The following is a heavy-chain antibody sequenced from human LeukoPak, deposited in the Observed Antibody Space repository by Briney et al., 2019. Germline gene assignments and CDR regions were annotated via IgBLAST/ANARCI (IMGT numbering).Heavy chain of an antibody. CDR3: AIRGSLVSDYYYGMDV. Sequence: GESLKISCKGSGYSFTSYWIGWVRQMPGKGLEWMGIIYPGDSDTRYSPSFQAQVTISADKSISTAYLQWSSLKASDTAMYYCAIRGSLVSDYYYGMDVWGQGTTVTVSS. D-gene: IGHD3-16*01. J-gene: IGHJ6*02. CDR2: IYPGDSDT. CDR1: GYSFTSYW. V-gene: IGHV5-51*01.